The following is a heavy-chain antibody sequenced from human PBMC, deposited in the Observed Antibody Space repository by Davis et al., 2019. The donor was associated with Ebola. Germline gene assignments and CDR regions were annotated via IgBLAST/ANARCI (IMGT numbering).Heavy chain of an antibody. CDR3: AKARSSWTPFDY. Sequence: GESLKISCAASGFTFSSYAMSWVRQAPGKGLEWVSAISGSGGSTYYADSVKGRFTLSRDNSKNTLYLQMNSLRVDDTAVYYCAKARSSWTPFDYWGQGTLVTVSS. J-gene: IGHJ4*02. D-gene: IGHD6-13*01. CDR1: GFTFSSYA. V-gene: IGHV3-23*01. CDR2: ISGSGGST.